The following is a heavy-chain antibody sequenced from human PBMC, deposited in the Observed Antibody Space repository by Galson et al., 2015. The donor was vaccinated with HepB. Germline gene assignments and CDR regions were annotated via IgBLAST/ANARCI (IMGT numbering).Heavy chain of an antibody. CDR2: ISHSGTTV. Sequence: SLRLSCAASGFTFSDYYMSWMRQAPGKGLEWFSYISHSGTTVYHADSLKGRFSISRDNAKNSLYLQMNSLRAEDTAVYYCARGLGGYWGQGTLVTVSS. J-gene: IGHJ4*02. V-gene: IGHV3-11*01. D-gene: IGHD2-15*01. CDR1: GFTFSDYY. CDR3: ARGLGGY.